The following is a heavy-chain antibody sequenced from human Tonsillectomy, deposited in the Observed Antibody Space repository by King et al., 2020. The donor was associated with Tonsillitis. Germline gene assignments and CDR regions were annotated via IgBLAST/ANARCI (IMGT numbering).Heavy chain of an antibody. V-gene: IGHV3-74*01. Sequence: VQLVESGGGLIQPGGSLRLACAASGFTFSSYWIHWVRQAPGKGLVWVSRSNSDGTRRSYADSVQGRFTISRDNAKNTLYLQMNSLRADDTAVYYCAREGPLFYWNVDAFDNWGQGTMVTVSS. D-gene: IGHD1-1*01. CDR1: GFTFSSYW. J-gene: IGHJ3*02. CDR3: AREGPLFYWNVDAFDN. CDR2: SNSDGTRR.